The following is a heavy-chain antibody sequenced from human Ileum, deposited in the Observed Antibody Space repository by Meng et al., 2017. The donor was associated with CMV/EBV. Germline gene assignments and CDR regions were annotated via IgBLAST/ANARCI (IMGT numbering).Heavy chain of an antibody. CDR2: IYWDDDK. CDR1: GFSLSTNGMG. CDR3: VRRRGGGSGWTWFDS. J-gene: IGHJ5*01. V-gene: IGHV2-5*02. Sequence: QYPLKGSGPTPVKPAQTPPLTLTFSGFSLSTNGMGVGWFRQPPGQALEWLALIYWDDDKHYRPSLKSRLAITTDSSKNHVVLIMTNMDPLDTATYYCVRRRGGGSGWTWFDSWGQGILVTVSS. D-gene: IGHD6-19*01.